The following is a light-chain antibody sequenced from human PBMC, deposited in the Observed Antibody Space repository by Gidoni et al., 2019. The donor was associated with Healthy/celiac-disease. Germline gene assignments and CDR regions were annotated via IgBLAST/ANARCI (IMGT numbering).Light chain of an antibody. Sequence: DIQLPQSPSSLSASVGDRVTITCRASQIISSYLNWYQQKPGKVPKLLIYAASSLQSGVPSRFSGSGSGTDFTLTISSLQPEDFATYYCQQSYSTPPAFGQGTKLEIK. CDR2: AAS. J-gene: IGKJ2*01. CDR1: QIISSY. CDR3: QQSYSTPPA. V-gene: IGKV1-39*01.